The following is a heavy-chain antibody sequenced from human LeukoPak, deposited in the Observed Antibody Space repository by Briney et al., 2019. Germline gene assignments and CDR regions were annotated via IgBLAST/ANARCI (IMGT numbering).Heavy chain of an antibody. J-gene: IGHJ4*02. D-gene: IGHD6-6*01. V-gene: IGHV4-38-2*02. Sequence: PSETLSLTCSVSGYSISSGYYWGWIRQPPGKGLEWIGSIYHGGSTYYNPSLKSRVTISVDTSKNQFSLNLTSVTAADTAVYYCARAMSIAARLRTIFDYWGQGTLVTVSS. CDR3: ARAMSIAARLRTIFDY. CDR1: GYSISSGYY. CDR2: IYHGGST.